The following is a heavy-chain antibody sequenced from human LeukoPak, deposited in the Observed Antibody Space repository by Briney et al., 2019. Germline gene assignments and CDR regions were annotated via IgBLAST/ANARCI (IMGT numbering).Heavy chain of an antibody. D-gene: IGHD3-10*01. J-gene: IGHJ2*01. V-gene: IGHV3-23*01. CDR3: AKVWTPIVGWFGDPPSYFDL. Sequence: GGSLRLSCAASGFTFSSYAMCWVRQAPGKGLEWVSAISGSGGSTYYADSVKGRFTISRDNSKNTLYLQMNSLRAEDTAVYYCAKVWTPIVGWFGDPPSYFDLWGRGTLVTVSS. CDR2: ISGSGGST. CDR1: GFTFSSYA.